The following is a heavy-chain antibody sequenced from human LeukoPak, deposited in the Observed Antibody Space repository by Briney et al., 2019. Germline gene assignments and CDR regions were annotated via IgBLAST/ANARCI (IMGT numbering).Heavy chain of an antibody. CDR1: GFTFSSYG. CDR3: AKDLTEVATICDLDY. Sequence: GGSLRLSCAASGFTFSSYGMHWVRQAPGKGLEWVAVISYDGSNKYYADSVKGRFTISRDNSKNTLYLQMNSLRAEDTAVYYCAKDLTEVATICDLDYWGQGTLVTVSS. V-gene: IGHV3-30*18. D-gene: IGHD5-24*01. J-gene: IGHJ4*02. CDR2: ISYDGSNK.